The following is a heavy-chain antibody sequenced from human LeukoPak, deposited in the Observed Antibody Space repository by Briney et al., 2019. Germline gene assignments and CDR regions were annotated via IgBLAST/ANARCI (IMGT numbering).Heavy chain of an antibody. Sequence: GGSLRLSSADSVFALTANAMSWGRQAPAKGLEWVSSIRIGGGGTYYADSVKGRFTISGDNSENTLHLQMSNLRVEDTDRYFCARCRAISQAWCNWFDPWGQGTLVTVSS. J-gene: IGHJ5*02. CDR2: IRIGGGGT. CDR3: ARCRAISQAWCNWFDP. D-gene: IGHD2-15*01. CDR1: VFALTANA. V-gene: IGHV3-23*01.